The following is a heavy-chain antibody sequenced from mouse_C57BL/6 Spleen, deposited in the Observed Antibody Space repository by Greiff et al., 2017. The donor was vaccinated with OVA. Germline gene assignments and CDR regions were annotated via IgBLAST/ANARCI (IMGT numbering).Heavy chain of an antibody. CDR1: GYTFTDYY. CDR2: INPNNGGT. D-gene: IGHD1-1*01. CDR3: AIVLITTVVGHWYFDV. J-gene: IGHJ1*03. V-gene: IGHV1-26*01. Sequence: VQLQQSGPELVKPGASVKISCKASGYTFTDYYMNWVKQSHGQSLEWIGDINPNNGGTSYNQKFKGKATLTVDKSSSTAYMELRSLTSEDSAVYYCAIVLITTVVGHWYFDVWGTGTTVTVSS.